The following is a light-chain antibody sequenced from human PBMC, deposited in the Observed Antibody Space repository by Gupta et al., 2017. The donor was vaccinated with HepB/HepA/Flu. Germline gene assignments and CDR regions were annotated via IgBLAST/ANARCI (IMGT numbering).Light chain of an antibody. J-gene: IGKJ2*01. CDR3: RQTVPTPYT. CDR2: LGS. CDR1: QRLLDSNGHNY. V-gene: IGKV2-28*01. Sequence: DVVMTQSPLPLPVTPGEPASISCRSSQRLLDSNGHNYVDWYLQKPGQSPQLLLYLGSNRPSAVLDRFSGSGSGRDFTLKIIRMEAEDVVVYYCRQTVPTPYTFGQGTRLEIK.